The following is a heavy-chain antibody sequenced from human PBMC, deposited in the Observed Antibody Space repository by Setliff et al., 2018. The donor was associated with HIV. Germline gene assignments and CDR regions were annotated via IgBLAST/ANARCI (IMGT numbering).Heavy chain of an antibody. CDR3: ASGIRGLIRTDYYYEMEV. D-gene: IGHD3-10*01. Sequence: ASVKVSCKASGGTFSSYAINWVRQAPGQGLEWMGHIIPIFDATHYAQKLQGRVTITADESARTAFMEMRSLRSDDTAIYYCASGIRGLIRTDYYYEMEVWGKGTTVTVSS. J-gene: IGHJ6*04. V-gene: IGHV1-69*13. CDR1: GGTFSSYA. CDR2: IIPIFDAT.